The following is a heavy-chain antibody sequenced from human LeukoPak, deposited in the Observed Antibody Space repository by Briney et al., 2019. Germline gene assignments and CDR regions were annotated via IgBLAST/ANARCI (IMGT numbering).Heavy chain of an antibody. CDR3: ARVTDWNDLDY. CDR2: IYYSGST. Sequence: SETLSLTCTVSGGSISSYYWSWIRQPPGKGLEWIGYIYYSGSTNYNPSLKSRVTISVDTSKNQLSLQLTSVTAADTAVYYCARVTDWNDLDYWGPGTLVTVSS. V-gene: IGHV4-59*01. D-gene: IGHD1-1*01. CDR1: GGSISSYY. J-gene: IGHJ4*02.